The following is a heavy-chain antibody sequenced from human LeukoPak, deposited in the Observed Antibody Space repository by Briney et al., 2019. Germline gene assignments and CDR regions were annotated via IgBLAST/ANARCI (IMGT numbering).Heavy chain of an antibody. CDR3: ARGNTKTTVTIYFWFDP. Sequence: SETLSLTCAVYGGSFSGYYWSWICQPPGRGLEWIGEINHSGSTNYNPSLKSRVTISVDTSKNQFSLKLSSVTAADTAVYYCARGNTKTTVTIYFWFDPWGQGTLVTVSS. CDR2: INHSGST. J-gene: IGHJ5*02. D-gene: IGHD4-17*01. CDR1: GGSFSGYY. V-gene: IGHV4-34*01.